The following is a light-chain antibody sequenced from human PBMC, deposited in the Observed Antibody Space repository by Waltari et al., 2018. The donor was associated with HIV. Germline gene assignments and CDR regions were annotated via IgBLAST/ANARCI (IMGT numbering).Light chain of an antibody. Sequence: QSALTQPASASGSPGQSITIPCTGTSSDLGGDNYVSWYQQHPGKAPKLMIYDVTNRPSGVSNRFSGSKSGNTASLTISGLQVEDEADYYCSSYTSSSTWVFGGGTKLTVL. J-gene: IGLJ3*02. CDR1: SSDLGGDNY. V-gene: IGLV2-14*03. CDR3: SSYTSSSTWV. CDR2: DVT.